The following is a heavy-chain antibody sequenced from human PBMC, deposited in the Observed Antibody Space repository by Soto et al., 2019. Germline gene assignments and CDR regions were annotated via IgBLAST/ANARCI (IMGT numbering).Heavy chain of an antibody. V-gene: IGHV3-11*06. J-gene: IGHJ4*02. CDR2: ISGTSAYT. CDR3: AMNYYDTLNYHFFDH. D-gene: IGHD3-22*01. CDR1: GFTFTDYY. Sequence: WGSLRLSCAASGFTFTDYYMSWIRQAPGKGLEWLAYISGTSAYTNYADTVKGRFTISRDNARNALFLQMDSLRAEDTAVYYCAMNYYDTLNYHFFDHWGQGALVTVSS.